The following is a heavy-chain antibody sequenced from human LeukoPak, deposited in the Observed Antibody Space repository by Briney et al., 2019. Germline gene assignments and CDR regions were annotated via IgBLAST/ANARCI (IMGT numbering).Heavy chain of an antibody. Sequence: GGSLRLSCAASGFTFSSYAMHWVRQAPGKGLEWVAVISYDGSNKYYADSVKGRFTISRDNSKNTLYLQMNSLRAEDTAVYYCARELQKGYSSSWLPYYYYGMDVWGQGTTVTVSS. V-gene: IGHV3-30-3*01. CDR3: ARELQKGYSSSWLPYYYYGMDV. CDR2: ISYDGSNK. J-gene: IGHJ6*02. CDR1: GFTFSSYA. D-gene: IGHD6-13*01.